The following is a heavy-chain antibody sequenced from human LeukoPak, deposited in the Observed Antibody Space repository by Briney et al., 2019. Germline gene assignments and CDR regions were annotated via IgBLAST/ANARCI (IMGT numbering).Heavy chain of an antibody. D-gene: IGHD2-21*02. Sequence: ASVKVSCKASGYTFTSYGISWVRQAPGQGLEWMGWISAYNGNTNYAQKLQGRVTMTTHTSTSTAYMELRSLRSDDTAVYYCARRVTAIGYYYYGMDVWGQGTTVTVSS. CDR1: GYTFTSYG. J-gene: IGHJ6*02. V-gene: IGHV1-18*01. CDR2: ISAYNGNT. CDR3: ARRVTAIGYYYYGMDV.